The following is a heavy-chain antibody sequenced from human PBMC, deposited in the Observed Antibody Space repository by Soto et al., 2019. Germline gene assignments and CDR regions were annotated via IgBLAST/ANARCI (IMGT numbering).Heavy chain of an antibody. CDR2: INGRRNYV. D-gene: IGHD1-26*01. Sequence: EVQVVESGGGLVKPGGSLGLSCVFSGFTFSTYTMNWVRQAPGEGLEGVSSINGRRNYVYYADSVKGRFTISRDNAKNSLYLQMNRLRAEDTAIYYCAREDGVVGSSSAFDHWGLGTLVTVSS. J-gene: IGHJ4*02. V-gene: IGHV3-21*01. CDR1: GFTFSTYT. CDR3: AREDGVVGSSSAFDH.